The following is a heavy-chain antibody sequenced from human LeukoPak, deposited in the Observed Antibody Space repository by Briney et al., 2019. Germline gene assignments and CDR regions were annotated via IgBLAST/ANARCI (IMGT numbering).Heavy chain of an antibody. CDR2: INHSGST. J-gene: IGHJ6*03. CDR1: GGSFSGYY. D-gene: IGHD1-14*01. V-gene: IGHV4-34*01. Sequence: SETLSLTCAVYGGSFSGYYWSWIRQSPGKGLEWIGEINHSGSTNYNPSLKSRVTISVDTSKNQFSLKLSSVTAADTAVYYCARDLTQSPYYYYMDVWGKGTTVTVSS. CDR3: ARDLTQSPYYYYMDV.